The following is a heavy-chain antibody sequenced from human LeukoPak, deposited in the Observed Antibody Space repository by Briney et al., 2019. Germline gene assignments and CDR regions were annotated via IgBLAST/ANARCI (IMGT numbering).Heavy chain of an antibody. CDR2: INPNSGGT. CDR1: GYTFTGYY. V-gene: IGHV1-2*02. Sequence: ASVKVSCKASGYTFTGYYMHWVRQAPGQGLEWMGWINPNSGGTNYAQKFQGRVTMTTDTSTSTAYMELRSLRSDDTAVYYCARDRGRYSSGWYDYWGQGTLVTVSS. J-gene: IGHJ4*02. D-gene: IGHD6-19*01. CDR3: ARDRGRYSSGWYDY.